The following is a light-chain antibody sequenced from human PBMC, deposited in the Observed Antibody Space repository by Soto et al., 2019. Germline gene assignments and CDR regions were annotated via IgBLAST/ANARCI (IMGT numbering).Light chain of an antibody. Sequence: DIQMTQSPSTLSASVGDRVTITCRASQSISSSLAWYPQKPGKAPKLLIYKASSLESGVPSRFSGSGSGTEFTLTISSLQPDDFATYYCQQYNSYWTFGQGTKVEIK. CDR2: KAS. CDR1: QSISSS. V-gene: IGKV1-5*03. CDR3: QQYNSYWT. J-gene: IGKJ1*01.